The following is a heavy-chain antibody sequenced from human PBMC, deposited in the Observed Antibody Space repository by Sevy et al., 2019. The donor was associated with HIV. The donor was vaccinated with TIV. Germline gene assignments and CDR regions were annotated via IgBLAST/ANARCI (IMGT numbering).Heavy chain of an antibody. CDR3: AGHHASYGVTGYYYYYGLDV. CDR1: GYIFTSYW. J-gene: IGHJ6*02. CDR2: IYPDDSDT. Sequence: GESLKISCKGSGYIFTSYWIGWVRQMPGRGLEWMGIIYPDDSDTRYSPSFEGQVTISADKSISTAYLQWSSLQASDTAIYYCAGHHASYGVTGYYYYYGLDVWGQGTTVTVSS. V-gene: IGHV5-51*01. D-gene: IGHD4-17*01.